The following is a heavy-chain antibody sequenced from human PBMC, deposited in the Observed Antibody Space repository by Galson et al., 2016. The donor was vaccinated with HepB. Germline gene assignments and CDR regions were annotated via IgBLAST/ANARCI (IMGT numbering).Heavy chain of an antibody. D-gene: IGHD1-14*01. J-gene: IGHJ4*02. CDR3: ERQGNVYGGVYFDR. V-gene: IGHV4-39*01. CDR2: ISHRRYT. Sequence: SETLSLTCSVSSGSINGGSYYWAWIRQAPGKGLESIGLISHRRYTSYNPSLKSRVTMSIDTPKNQVSLQLISVTAADTAIYYCERQGNVYGGVYFDRWGRGILVTVSS. CDR1: SGSINGGSYY.